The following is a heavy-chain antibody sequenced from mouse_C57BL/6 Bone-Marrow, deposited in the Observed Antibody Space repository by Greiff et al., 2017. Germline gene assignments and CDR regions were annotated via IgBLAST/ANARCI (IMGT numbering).Heavy chain of an antibody. CDR2: IYPGGGYT. CDR3: ARTTVVDYFDY. Sequence: VKLQESGAELVRPGTSVKMSCKASGYTFTNYWIGWAKQRPGHGLEWIGDIYPGGGYTNYNEKFKGKATLTADKSSSTAYMQFSSLTSEDSAIYYCARTTVVDYFDYWGQGTTRTVSS. CDR1: GYTFTNYW. D-gene: IGHD1-1*01. J-gene: IGHJ2*01. V-gene: IGHV1-63*01.